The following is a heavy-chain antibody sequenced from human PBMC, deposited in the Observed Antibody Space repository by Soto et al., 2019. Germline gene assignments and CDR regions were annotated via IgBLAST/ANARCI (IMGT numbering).Heavy chain of an antibody. D-gene: IGHD3-22*01. J-gene: IGHJ4*02. V-gene: IGHV3-21*01. CDR3: ARDEHYDSSGYFVDY. CDR1: GFTFSSYS. CDR2: ISSSSSYI. Sequence: GGSLRLSCAASGFTFSSYSMNWVRQAPGKGLEWVSSISSSSSYIYYADSVKGRFTISRDNAKNSLYLQMNSLRAEDTAVYYCARDEHYDSSGYFVDYWGQGTLVTVSS.